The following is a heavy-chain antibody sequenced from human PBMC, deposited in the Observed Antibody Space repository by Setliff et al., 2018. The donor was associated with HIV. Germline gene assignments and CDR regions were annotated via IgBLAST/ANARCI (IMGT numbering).Heavy chain of an antibody. CDR1: GFAFSDYD. CDR3: VRGHLDYYGMDV. CDR2: IGTGGDT. V-gene: IGHV3-13*01. Sequence: PGGSLRLSCATSGFAFSDYDFHWVRQVTGEGLEWVSAIGTGGDTYYVDSVKGRFTISRENARNSLYLQMNSLRVGDTAVYYCVRGHLDYYGMDVWGQGTTVTVSS. J-gene: IGHJ6*02.